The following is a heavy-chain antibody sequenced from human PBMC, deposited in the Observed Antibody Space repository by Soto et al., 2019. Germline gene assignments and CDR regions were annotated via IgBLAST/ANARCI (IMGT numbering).Heavy chain of an antibody. D-gene: IGHD3-9*01. CDR1: GGSISSSSYY. V-gene: IGHV4-39*01. J-gene: IGHJ5*02. Sequence: QLQLQESGPGLVKPSETLSLTCTVSGGSISSSSYYWGWIRQPPGKGLEWIGSIYYSGSTYYNPSLKSRVTISVDTSKNQFSLKLSSVTAADTAVYYCARQFCPGGTYYDILTGYYTGKNWFDPWGQGTLVTVSS. CDR2: IYYSGST. CDR3: ARQFCPGGTYYDILTGYYTGKNWFDP.